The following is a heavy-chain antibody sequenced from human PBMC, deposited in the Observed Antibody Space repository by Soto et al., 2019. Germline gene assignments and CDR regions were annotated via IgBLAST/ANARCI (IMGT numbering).Heavy chain of an antibody. D-gene: IGHD5-18*01. CDR3: ARHGGGLDTAMVNDFDY. CDR2: IYYSGST. V-gene: IGHV4-39*01. CDR1: GGSISSSSYY. J-gene: IGHJ4*02. Sequence: SETLSLTCTVSGGSISSSSYYWGWIRQPPGKGLEWIGSIYYSGSTYYNPSLKSRVTISVDTSKNQFSLKLSSVTAADTAVYYCARHGGGLDTAMVNDFDYWGQGTLVTVSS.